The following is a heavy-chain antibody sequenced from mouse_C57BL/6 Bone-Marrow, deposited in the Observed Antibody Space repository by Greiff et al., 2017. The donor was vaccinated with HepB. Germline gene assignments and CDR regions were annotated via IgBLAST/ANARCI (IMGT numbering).Heavy chain of an antibody. J-gene: IGHJ2*01. CDR2: IRNKANGYTT. Sequence: DVKLVESGGGLVQPGGSLSLSCAASGFTFTDYYMSWVRQPPGKALEWLGFIRNKANGYTTEYSASVKGLFTISRDNSQSILYLQMNALRAEDSATYYCARYYFHFDYWGQGTTLTVSS. V-gene: IGHV7-3*01. CDR1: GFTFTDYY. CDR3: ARYYFHFDY.